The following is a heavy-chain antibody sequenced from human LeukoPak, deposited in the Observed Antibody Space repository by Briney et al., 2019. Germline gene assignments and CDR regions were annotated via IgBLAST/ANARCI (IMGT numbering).Heavy chain of an antibody. V-gene: IGHV3-13*01. CDR1: GFTFSSYD. CDR3: ARLYSGSYSFDY. Sequence: GGSLRLSCAASGFTFSSYDMHWVRQAPGKGLEWVSAISTAGDTYYPGSVTGRFTISRENAKNSLYLQMNSLRAGDTAVYYCARLYSGSYSFDYWGQGTLVTVSS. D-gene: IGHD1-26*01. CDR2: ISTAGDT. J-gene: IGHJ4*02.